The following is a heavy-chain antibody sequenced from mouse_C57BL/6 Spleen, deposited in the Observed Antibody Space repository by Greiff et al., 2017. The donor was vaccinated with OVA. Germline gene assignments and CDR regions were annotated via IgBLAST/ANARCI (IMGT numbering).Heavy chain of an antibody. V-gene: IGHV5-16*01. CDR2: INYDGSST. CDR1: GFTFSDYY. J-gene: IGHJ2*01. D-gene: IGHD1-1*01. Sequence: EVMLVESEGGLVQPGSSMKLSCTASGFTFSDYYMAWVRQVPEKGLEWVANINYDGSSTYYLDSLKSRFIISRDNAKNILYLQMSSLKSEDTATYYCAREVNYYGSSSYYFDYWGQGTTLTVSS. CDR3: AREVNYYGSSSYYFDY.